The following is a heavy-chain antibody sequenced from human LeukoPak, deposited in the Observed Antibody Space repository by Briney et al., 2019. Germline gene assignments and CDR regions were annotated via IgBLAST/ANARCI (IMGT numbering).Heavy chain of an antibody. CDR3: ARDRLYGAVAGYYYYYGMDV. Sequence: SQTLSLTCAISGDSVSSNSAAWNWIRQSPSRGLEWLGRTYYRSKWYNDYAVSVKSRITINPDTSKNQFSLQLNPVTPEDTAVYYCARDRLYGAVAGYYYYYGMDVWGQGTTVTVSS. J-gene: IGHJ6*02. CDR2: TYYRSKWYN. CDR1: GDSVSSNSAA. V-gene: IGHV6-1*01. D-gene: IGHD6-19*01.